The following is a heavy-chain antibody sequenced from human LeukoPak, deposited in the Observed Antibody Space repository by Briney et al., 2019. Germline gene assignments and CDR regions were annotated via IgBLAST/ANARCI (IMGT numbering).Heavy chain of an antibody. CDR2: ISKDRSDE. CDR3: AREAYYGSGRSRQPSPV. CDR1: GFTFSSYA. V-gene: IGHV3-30*01. D-gene: IGHD3-10*01. Sequence: PGGSLRLSCAASGFTFSSYAMYWVRQAPGKGLEWVALISKDRSDEDHADSVKGRFTISRDNSKDTLYLQMISLRIEDTAVYYCAREAYYGSGRSRQPSPVWGQGTLVTVSS. J-gene: IGHJ4*02.